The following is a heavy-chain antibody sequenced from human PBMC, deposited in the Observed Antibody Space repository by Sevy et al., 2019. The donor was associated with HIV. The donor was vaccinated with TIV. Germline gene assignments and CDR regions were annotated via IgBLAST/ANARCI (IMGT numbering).Heavy chain of an antibody. V-gene: IGHV1-8*01. J-gene: IGHJ6*02. CDR2: MNPNSGNT. CDR3: ARGDFWSGYYVRVYYYYGMDV. D-gene: IGHD3-3*01. CDR1: GYTFTSYD. Sequence: ASVKVSCKASGYTFTSYDINWVQQATGQGLEWMGWMNPNSGNTGYAQKFQGRVTMTRNTSISTAYMELSSLRSEDTAVYYCARGDFWSGYYVRVYYYYGMDVWGQGTTVTVSS.